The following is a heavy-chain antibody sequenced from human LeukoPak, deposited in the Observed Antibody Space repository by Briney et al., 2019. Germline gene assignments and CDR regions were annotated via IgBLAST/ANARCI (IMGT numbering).Heavy chain of an antibody. CDR1: GFTFSSYA. J-gene: IGHJ6*02. CDR3: AKDPAYSSSWYYPLTYYYYGMDV. CDR2: ISGSGGST. V-gene: IGHV3-23*01. D-gene: IGHD6-13*01. Sequence: GGSLRLSRAASGFTFSSYAMSWVRQAPGKGLEWVSAISGSGGSTYYADSVKGRFTISRDNSKNTLYLQMNSLRAEDTAVYYCAKDPAYSSSWYYPLTYYYYGMDVWGQGTTVTVSS.